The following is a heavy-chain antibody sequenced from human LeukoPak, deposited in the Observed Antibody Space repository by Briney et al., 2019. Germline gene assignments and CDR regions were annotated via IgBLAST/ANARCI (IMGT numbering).Heavy chain of an antibody. Sequence: GASVKVSFKASGYTFTSYDINWVRQANGQGLEWMGWMYPSSGNTGNAQKFQGRVTMTRNTSTSTAYMELSSLRSEDTAVYYCASYGGTGSVDIVIVPAASRYYMDVWGKGTTVTVSS. D-gene: IGHD2-2*03. V-gene: IGHV1-8*01. J-gene: IGHJ6*03. CDR2: MYPSSGNT. CDR3: ASYGGTGSVDIVIVPAASRYYMDV. CDR1: GYTFTSYD.